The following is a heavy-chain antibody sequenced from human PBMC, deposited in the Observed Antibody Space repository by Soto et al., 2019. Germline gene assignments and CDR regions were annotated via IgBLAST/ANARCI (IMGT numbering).Heavy chain of an antibody. D-gene: IGHD7-27*01. CDR1: GLSLSNARMG. CDR2: IFSNDEK. Sequence: QVTLKESGPVLVKPTETLTLTCTVFGLSLSNARMGVSWIRQPPGKALEWLAHIFSNDEKSYSTSLKSSLTICKDTSKSQVVLTMTNMDPVDTATYCCAWSPGENFDYWGQGTLVTVSS. CDR3: AWSPGENFDY. J-gene: IGHJ4*02. V-gene: IGHV2-26*01.